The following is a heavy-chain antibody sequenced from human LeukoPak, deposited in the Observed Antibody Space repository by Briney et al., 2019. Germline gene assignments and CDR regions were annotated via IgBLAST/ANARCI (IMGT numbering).Heavy chain of an antibody. D-gene: IGHD3-22*01. V-gene: IGHV1-2*02. CDR1: GYTFTGYY. J-gene: IGHJ4*02. CDR2: INPNSGGT. Sequence: GASVKVSCKASGYTFTGYYMHWVRQAPGQGLEWMGWINPNSGGTNYAQKFQGRVTMTRDTSISTAYMELSRLRSDAPAVYYCVWGYYDSSGYYYDDYWGQGTLVTVSS. CDR3: VWGYYDSSGYYYDDY.